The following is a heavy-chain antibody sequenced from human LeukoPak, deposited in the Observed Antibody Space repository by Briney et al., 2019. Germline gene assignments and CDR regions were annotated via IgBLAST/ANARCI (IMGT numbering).Heavy chain of an antibody. Sequence: PGGSLRLSCEASGFTFSSSWMSWVRQAPGKGLEWVANIKKDGGEKYYVASVKGRFTISRDNAKNLVYLQMDSLRVEDTAVYYCARISTAVAGVDYWGQGTLVTVSS. CDR2: IKKDGGEK. V-gene: IGHV3-7*01. CDR3: ARISTAVAGVDY. CDR1: GFTFSSSW. J-gene: IGHJ4*02. D-gene: IGHD6-19*01.